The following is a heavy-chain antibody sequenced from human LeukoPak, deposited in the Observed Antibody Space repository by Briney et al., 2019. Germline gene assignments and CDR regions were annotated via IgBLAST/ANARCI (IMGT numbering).Heavy chain of an antibody. CDR1: GFTFNNYG. CDR2: ISYDGSDA. CDR3: AKSHANSGTYHSFFDY. D-gene: IGHD1-26*01. V-gene: IGHV3-30*18. J-gene: IGHJ4*02. Sequence: PGGCLRLSCAASGFTFNNYGMHWVRPAPGKGLEWEALISYDGSDAYYADSVKGRFTISRDNSKNTLFLQMISLRPDDTAVYYCAKSHANSGTYHSFFDYWGQGTLVTVSS.